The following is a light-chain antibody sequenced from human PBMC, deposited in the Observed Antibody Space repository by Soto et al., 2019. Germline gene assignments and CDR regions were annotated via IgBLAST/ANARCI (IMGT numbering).Light chain of an antibody. V-gene: IGKV3-20*01. CDR2: GAS. CDR3: QQHGSSPWT. J-gene: IGKJ1*01. Sequence: EIVLTQSPGALSLSPGERATLSYRASQSVTSSYLAWYQQKPGQAPRLLIYGASSRATGIPDRFSGSGSGTDFTLTIGSLEPEDFAVYYCQQHGSSPWTFGQGTKVEIK. CDR1: QSVTSSY.